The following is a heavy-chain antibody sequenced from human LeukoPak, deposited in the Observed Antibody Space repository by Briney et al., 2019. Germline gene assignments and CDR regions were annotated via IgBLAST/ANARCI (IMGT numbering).Heavy chain of an antibody. V-gene: IGHV4-31*03. CDR2: IYYSGST. D-gene: IGHD3-22*01. CDR1: GGSISSGGYY. J-gene: IGHJ5*02. CDR3: ASKKLDYYDSSGYVFWFDP. Sequence: SETLSLTCTVSGGSISSGGYYWSWIRQHPGKGLEWIGYIYYSGSTYYNPSLKSRVTISVDTSKNQFSLKLSSVTAADTAVYYCASKKLDYYDSSGYVFWFDPWGQGTLVTVSS.